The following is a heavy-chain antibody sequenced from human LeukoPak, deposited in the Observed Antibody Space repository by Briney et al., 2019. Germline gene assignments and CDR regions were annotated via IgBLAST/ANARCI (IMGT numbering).Heavy chain of an antibody. D-gene: IGHD3-22*01. CDR1: GGSISSYY. Sequence: SETLSLTCTVSGGSISSYYWSWIRQPAGKGLEWIGRISSSGSTNYNPSLKSRVTISVDTSKNQFSLKLSSVTAADTAVYFCARGPYSYGSSGAFDIWGQGTMVTVSS. V-gene: IGHV4-4*07. J-gene: IGHJ3*02. CDR3: ARGPYSYGSSGAFDI. CDR2: ISSSGST.